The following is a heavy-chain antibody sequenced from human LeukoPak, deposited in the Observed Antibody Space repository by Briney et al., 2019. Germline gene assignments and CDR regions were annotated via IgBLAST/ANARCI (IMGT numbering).Heavy chain of an antibody. D-gene: IGHD1-26*01. J-gene: IGHJ6*03. CDR1: GFTFSSYS. Sequence: QSGGSLRLSCAASGFTFSSYSMNWVRQAPGKGLEWVSYISSSSSTIYYADSVKGRFTISRDNAKNSLYLQMNSLRAEDTAVYYCARDAEALMMGIYYYYYMDVWGKGTTVTVSS. CDR2: ISSSSSTI. V-gene: IGHV3-48*01. CDR3: ARDAEALMMGIYYYYYMDV.